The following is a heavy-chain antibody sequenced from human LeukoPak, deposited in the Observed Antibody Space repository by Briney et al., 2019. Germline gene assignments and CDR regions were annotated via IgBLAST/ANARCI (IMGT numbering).Heavy chain of an antibody. D-gene: IGHD3-22*01. CDR3: ARLGHCDSSAYSNYYYGMDV. CDR1: GAPISSYY. CDR2: KYYSGST. Sequence: PSETLSLTCTVSGAPISSYYWTWIRQPPGRGLEWIGSKYYSGSTNYSPSLQSRVTMSVDTSTNQFSLKLSSVTAADTAVYYCARLGHCDSSAYSNYYYGMDVWGQGTTVTVSS. J-gene: IGHJ6*02. V-gene: IGHV4-59*01.